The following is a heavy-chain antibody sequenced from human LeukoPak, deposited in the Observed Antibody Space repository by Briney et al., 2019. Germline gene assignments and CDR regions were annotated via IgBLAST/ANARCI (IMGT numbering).Heavy chain of an antibody. Sequence: SVKVSCKASGGTFSSYAISWVRQAPGQGLEWMGGIIPIFSTANYAQKMHSRVTITTDDSTSTAHLELSILTSEDTAVYYCARGRKLTKYYYHYYMDVWGKGTTVTVSS. J-gene: IGHJ6*03. CDR2: IIPIFSTA. CDR1: GGTFSSYA. V-gene: IGHV1-69*05. D-gene: IGHD1-14*01. CDR3: ARGRKLTKYYYHYYMDV.